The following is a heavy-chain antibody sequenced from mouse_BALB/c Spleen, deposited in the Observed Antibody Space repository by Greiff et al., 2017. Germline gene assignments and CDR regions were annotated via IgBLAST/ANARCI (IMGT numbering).Heavy chain of an antibody. V-gene: IGHV1-54*01. CDR3: YYYGSSGFAY. D-gene: IGHD1-1*01. J-gene: IGHJ3*01. CDR1: GYAFTNYL. Sequence: VQLQQSGAELVRPGTSVKVSCKASGYAFTNYLIEWVKQRPGQGLEWIGVINPGSGGTNYNEKFKGKATLTADKSSSTAYMQLSSLTSDDSAVYFCYYYGSSGFAYWGQGTLVTVSA. CDR2: INPGSGGT.